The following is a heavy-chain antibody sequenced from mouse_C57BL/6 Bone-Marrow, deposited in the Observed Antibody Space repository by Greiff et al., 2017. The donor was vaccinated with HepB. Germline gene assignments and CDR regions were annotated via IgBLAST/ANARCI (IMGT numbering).Heavy chain of an antibody. CDR2: ISSGGDYI. D-gene: IGHD1-1*01. Sequence: EVKVEESGEGLVKPGGSLKLSCAASGFTFSSYAMSWVRQTPEKRLEWVAYISSGGDYIYYADTVKGRFTISRDNARNTLYLQMSSLKSEDTAMYYCTRDPPPYYYGSSYVEFAYWGQGTLVTVSA. CDR1: GFTFSSYA. J-gene: IGHJ3*01. CDR3: TRDPPPYYYGSSYVEFAY. V-gene: IGHV5-9-1*02.